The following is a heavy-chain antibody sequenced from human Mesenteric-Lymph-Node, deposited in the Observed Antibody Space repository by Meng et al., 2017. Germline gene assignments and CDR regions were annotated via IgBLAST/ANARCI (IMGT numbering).Heavy chain of an antibody. D-gene: IGHD5-18*01. Sequence: QVPLPELGPGLVNPVDTLSLTCSVSGGSISSYYWSWIRQPPGKGLEWIGYIYYSGSTNYNPSLKSRVTISVDTSKNQFSLKLSSVTAADTAVYYCARATAMVPRYYFDYWGQGTLVTVSS. V-gene: IGHV4-59*01. CDR1: GGSISSYY. J-gene: IGHJ4*02. CDR2: IYYSGST. CDR3: ARATAMVPRYYFDY.